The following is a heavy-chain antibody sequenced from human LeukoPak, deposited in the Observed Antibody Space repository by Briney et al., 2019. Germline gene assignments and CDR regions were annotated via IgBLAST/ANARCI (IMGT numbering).Heavy chain of an antibody. CDR1: GYSFTSYW. J-gene: IGHJ5*02. Sequence: GESLKISCKGSGYSFTSYWIGWVRQMPGKGLEWMGIIYPGDSDTRYSPSFQGQVTISADKSISTAYLQWSSLKASDTAMYYCARWGVAEGYCSSTSCYTRFDPWGQETLVTVSS. CDR3: ARWGVAEGYCSSTSCYTRFDP. CDR2: IYPGDSDT. D-gene: IGHD2-2*02. V-gene: IGHV5-51*01.